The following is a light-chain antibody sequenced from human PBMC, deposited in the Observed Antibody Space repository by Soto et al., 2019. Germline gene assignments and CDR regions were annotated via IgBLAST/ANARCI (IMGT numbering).Light chain of an antibody. J-gene: IGLJ3*02. V-gene: IGLV1-40*01. CDR2: DNT. Sequence: QSVLTQPPSVSGAPGERVTISCTGSSSDIGAGYRVRWYQQVPGTAPKLLIYDNTNRPSGVSVRFSGSKSGTSASLAISGLQAEDEADYYCQSFDYSLTAFVFGGGTKLTVL. CDR3: QSFDYSLTAFV. CDR1: SSDIGAGYR.